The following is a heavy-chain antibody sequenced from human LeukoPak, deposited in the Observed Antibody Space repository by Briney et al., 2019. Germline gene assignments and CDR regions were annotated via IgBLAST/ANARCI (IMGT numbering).Heavy chain of an antibody. CDR1: GYSFTTNW. Sequence: GASLQISCKGSGYSFTTNWIGWLRQMPGKGLERMGIIYPGDSDTRYSPSFQGQVTISADKSINTAYLQWSSLKASDTAIYYCARQVAAAGTGGLLLGYGMDVWGQGTTVTVSS. D-gene: IGHD6-13*01. CDR2: IYPGDSDT. J-gene: IGHJ6*02. V-gene: IGHV5-51*01. CDR3: ARQVAAAGTGGLLLGYGMDV.